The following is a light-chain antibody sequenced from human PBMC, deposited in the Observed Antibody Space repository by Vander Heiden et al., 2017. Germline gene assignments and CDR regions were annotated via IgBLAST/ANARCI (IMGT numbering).Light chain of an antibody. CDR3: SSYTSSSSVV. J-gene: IGLJ2*01. CDR1: SSDVGGYDY. Sequence: QSARIHPPLRSRSPGQPVTISCTGTSSDVGGYDYVSWYQQHPGKAPKLMIYDVSHRPSGVSNRFSGSKSGNAASLTIAGLEDEDDDDYYWSSYTSSSSVVFGGGTKLTVL. CDR2: DVS. V-gene: IGLV2-14*01.